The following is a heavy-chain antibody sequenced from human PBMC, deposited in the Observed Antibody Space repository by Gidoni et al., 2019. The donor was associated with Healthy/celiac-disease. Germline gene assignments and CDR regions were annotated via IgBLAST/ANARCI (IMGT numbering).Heavy chain of an antibody. J-gene: IGHJ3*02. D-gene: IGHD5-18*01. CDR1: GGSISSGGYY. CDR2: IDYSGST. CDR3: ARGGGSAMVTADAFDI. V-gene: IGHV4-31*03. Sequence: QVQLQESGPGLVKPSPTLSLTCTVSGGSISSGGYYWSWIRQHPGKGLEWIGYIDYSGSTYYNPSLKSRVTISGDTSKNQFSLKLSSVTAADTAVYYCARGGGSAMVTADAFDIWGQGTMVTVSS.